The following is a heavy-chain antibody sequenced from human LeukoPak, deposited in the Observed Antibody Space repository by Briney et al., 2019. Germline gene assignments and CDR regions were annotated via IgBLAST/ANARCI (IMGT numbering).Heavy chain of an antibody. D-gene: IGHD2-15*01. Sequence: PGGSLRLSCAASGFTFSSYAMSWVRQAPGKGLEWVSAISGSGISTYYADSVKGGFTISRDNSKNTLYLQMNSLRAEAAAVYYCARDQVVIAATSPGYWGQGTLVTVSS. V-gene: IGHV3-23*01. J-gene: IGHJ4*02. CDR2: ISGSGIST. CDR3: ARDQVVIAATSPGY. CDR1: GFTFSSYA.